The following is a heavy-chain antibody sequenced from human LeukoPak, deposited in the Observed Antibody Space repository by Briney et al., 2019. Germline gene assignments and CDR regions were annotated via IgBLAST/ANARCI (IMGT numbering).Heavy chain of an antibody. Sequence: SETLSLTCAVYGGSFSGYYWGWIRQPPGKGLEWIGSIYYSGSTYYNPSLKSRVTISVDTSKNQFSLKLSSVTAADTAVYYCASVDYYDSSGYYPAGAFDIWGQGTMVTVSS. D-gene: IGHD3-22*01. CDR3: ASVDYYDSSGYYPAGAFDI. CDR1: GGSFSGYY. CDR2: IYYSGST. V-gene: IGHV4-39*01. J-gene: IGHJ3*02.